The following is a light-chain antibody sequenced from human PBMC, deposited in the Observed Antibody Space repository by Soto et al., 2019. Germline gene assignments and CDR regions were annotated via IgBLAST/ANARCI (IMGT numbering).Light chain of an antibody. V-gene: IGLV2-8*01. CDR2: EVT. CDR1: SSDVGGYNY. J-gene: IGLJ2*01. Sequence: QSALTQPPSASGSPGQSVTISCTGTSSDVGGYNYVSWYQQHPGKAPKVMIYEVTKRPSGVPDRFSGSKSGNTASLTVSGLQAEDEADYYCSSYAGSINFVIFGGGNKVTVL. CDR3: SSYAGSINFVI.